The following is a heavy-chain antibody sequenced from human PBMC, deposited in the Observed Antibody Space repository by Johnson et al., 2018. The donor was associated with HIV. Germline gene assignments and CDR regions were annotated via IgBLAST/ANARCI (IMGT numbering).Heavy chain of an antibody. V-gene: IGHV3-7*02. Sequence: VQLVESGGGVVRPGGSLRLSCAASGFTFDDYGMSWVRQAPGKGLEWVASIKQDGSEKYYVDSVKGRFTISRENAKNSLYLQMDSLGAGDTAVYYCLSPSDAFDIWGQGTMVTVSS. J-gene: IGHJ3*02. CDR1: GFTFDDYG. CDR2: IKQDGSEK. CDR3: LSPSDAFDI.